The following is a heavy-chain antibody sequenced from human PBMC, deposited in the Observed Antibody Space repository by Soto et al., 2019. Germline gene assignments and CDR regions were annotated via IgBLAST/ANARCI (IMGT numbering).Heavy chain of an antibody. V-gene: IGHV4-59*01. Sequence: SETLSLTCTVSGGSISSYYWSWIRQPPGKGLEWIGYIYYSGRTNYNPSLKSRVTISRDTSKNQFSLKLSSVTAADTAVYYCARGYYYDSSGYYQFDVWGQGALVPVAS. CDR3: ARGYYYDSSGYYQFDV. D-gene: IGHD3-22*01. J-gene: IGHJ4*02. CDR1: GGSISSYY. CDR2: IYYSGRT.